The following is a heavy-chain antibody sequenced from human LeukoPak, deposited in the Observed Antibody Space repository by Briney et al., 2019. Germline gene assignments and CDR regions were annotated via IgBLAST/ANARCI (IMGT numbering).Heavy chain of an antibody. J-gene: IGHJ4*02. CDR1: GGSISSYY. CDR2: IYYSGST. V-gene: IGHV4-59*08. D-gene: IGHD6-19*01. CDR3: ARDLYSSGWYGVFDY. Sequence: SETLSLTCTVSGGSISSYYWSWIRQPPAKGLEWIGYIYYSGSTNYNPSLKSRVTISVDTSKNQFSLKLSSVTAADTAVYYCARDLYSSGWYGVFDYWGQGTLVTVSS.